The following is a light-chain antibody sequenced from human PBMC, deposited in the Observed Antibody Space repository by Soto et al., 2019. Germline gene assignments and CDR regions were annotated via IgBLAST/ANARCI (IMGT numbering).Light chain of an antibody. CDR1: SSDIGAYNS. Sequence: QSALTQPASVSGSPGQSITISCTGTSSDIGAYNSVSWYQHHPGKAPQLLIYDVTDRPFGISNRFAGSKSGTTASLNISSLQPEDESDYYCTAKTVATTLVLSGGGTKLTVL. CDR3: TAKTVATTLVL. V-gene: IGLV2-14*03. J-gene: IGLJ2*01. CDR2: DVT.